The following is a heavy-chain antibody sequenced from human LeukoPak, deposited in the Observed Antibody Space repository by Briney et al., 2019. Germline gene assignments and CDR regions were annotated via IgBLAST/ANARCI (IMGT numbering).Heavy chain of an antibody. Sequence: GGSLRLSCAASGFTFSSYWMSWVRQAPGKGLEWVAFIRYDGSNKYYADSVKGRFTISRDNSNNTLYLQMNSLRAEDTAVYYCAKDRDRITGTSYFDYWGQGTLATVSS. CDR2: IRYDGSNK. J-gene: IGHJ4*02. CDR1: GFTFSSYW. V-gene: IGHV3-30*02. D-gene: IGHD1-7*01. CDR3: AKDRDRITGTSYFDY.